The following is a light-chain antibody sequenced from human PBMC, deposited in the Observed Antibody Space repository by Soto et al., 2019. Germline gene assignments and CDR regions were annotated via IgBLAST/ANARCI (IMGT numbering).Light chain of an antibody. Sequence: DIQMTQSPSSLSASVGDRVTITCRASQSIYNYLNWYQQKPGKAPKLLIYAAYSLQTGVSSRLSGSGSGPDFTLTISSLQPEDFATYYCHQHYSTHFTFGQGTKLEIK. V-gene: IGKV1-39*01. CDR1: QSIYNY. J-gene: IGKJ2*01. CDR3: HQHYSTHFT. CDR2: AAY.